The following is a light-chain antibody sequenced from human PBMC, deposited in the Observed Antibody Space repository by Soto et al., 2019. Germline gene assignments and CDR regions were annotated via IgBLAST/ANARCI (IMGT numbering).Light chain of an antibody. J-gene: IGKJ5*01. CDR1: QSISSY. CDR2: AAS. Sequence: DIQMTQSPSSLSASVGDRVTITCRASQSISSYLNWYQQKPGKAPKLLIYAASSLQSGVPSRFSGSGSGTDFTLTISILQPEDFATYYCQQSYSTPPITFG. V-gene: IGKV1-39*01. CDR3: QQSYSTPPIT.